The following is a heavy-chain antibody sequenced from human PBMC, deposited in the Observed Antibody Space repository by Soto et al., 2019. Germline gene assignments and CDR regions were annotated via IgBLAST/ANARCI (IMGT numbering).Heavy chain of an antibody. CDR1: GGSISSSSYY. V-gene: IGHV4-39*07. D-gene: IGHD2-15*01. CDR3: ASRWYGGGSLYYFDY. J-gene: IGHJ4*02. Sequence: SETLSLTCTVSGGSISSSSYYWGWIRQPPGKGLEWIGSIYHSGSTNYNPSLKSRVTISVDKSKNQFSLKLSSVTAADTAVYYCASRWYGGGSLYYFDYWGQGTLVTVSS. CDR2: IYHSGST.